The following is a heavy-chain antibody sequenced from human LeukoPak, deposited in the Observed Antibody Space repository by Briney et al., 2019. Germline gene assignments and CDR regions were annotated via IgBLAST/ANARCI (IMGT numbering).Heavy chain of an antibody. CDR2: IYHSGST. D-gene: IGHD6-19*01. J-gene: IGHJ4*02. V-gene: IGHV4-38-2*02. CDR3: ATSGWYLLPGVY. Sequence: SETLSLTCTVSGYSISSGYYWGWIRQPPGKGLEWIGSIYHSGSTYYNPSLKSRLTISVDTSKNQFSLKLSSVTAADTAVYYCATSGWYLLPGVYWGQGTLVTVSS. CDR1: GYSISSGYY.